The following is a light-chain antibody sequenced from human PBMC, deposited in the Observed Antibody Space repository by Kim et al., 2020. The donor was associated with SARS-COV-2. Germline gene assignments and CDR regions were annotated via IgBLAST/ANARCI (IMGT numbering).Light chain of an antibody. CDR1: QSVSSN. J-gene: IGKJ1*01. CDR2: GAS. CDR3: QQYNNWPPKT. Sequence: EIVMTQSPATLSVSPGERATLSCRASQSVSSNLAWYQQKPGQAPRLLIYGASTRATGIPARFSGSGSGTEFTLTISSLKSEDFAVYYCQQYNNWPPKTFGQGTKVDI. V-gene: IGKV3-15*01.